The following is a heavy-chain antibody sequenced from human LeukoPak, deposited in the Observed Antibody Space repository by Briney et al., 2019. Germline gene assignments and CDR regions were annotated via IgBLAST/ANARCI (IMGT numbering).Heavy chain of an antibody. CDR1: GFTFSSYA. D-gene: IGHD2-2*01. CDR2: ISSSSSYI. V-gene: IGHV3-21*01. J-gene: IGHJ6*02. CDR3: ARAVPSYYGMDV. Sequence: GGSLRLSCAASGFTFSSYAMSWVRQAPGEGLEWVSSISSSSSYIYYADSVKGRFTISRDNAKNSLYLQMNSLRAEDTAVYYCARAVPSYYGMDVWGQGTTVTVSS.